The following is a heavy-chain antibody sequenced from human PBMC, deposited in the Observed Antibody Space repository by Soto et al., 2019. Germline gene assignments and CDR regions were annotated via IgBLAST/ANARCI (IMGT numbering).Heavy chain of an antibody. D-gene: IGHD2-2*01. J-gene: IGHJ5*02. V-gene: IGHV3-73*01. CDR1: GYTFSGSA. Sequence: EVQLVESGGGWVQPGGSLKLSCVASGYTFSGSAFHWVRQASGKGLEWVGRIRGKANSYETAYAESVKGRFTISRDDSKNTAFLQMNSLKTEDTAVYYCTSRYCSSASCHTWGQGTRVTVSS. CDR2: IRGKANSYET. CDR3: TSRYCSSASCHT.